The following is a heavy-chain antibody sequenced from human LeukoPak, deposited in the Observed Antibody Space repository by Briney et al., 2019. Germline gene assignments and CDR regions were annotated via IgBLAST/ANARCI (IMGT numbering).Heavy chain of an antibody. Sequence: KPSETLSLTCAVYGGSFSGYHWSWIRQPPGKGLEWIGEINHSGSTNYNPSLKSRVTISVDTSKNQFSLKLSSVTAADTAVYYCARGTRDFDYWGQGTLVTVSS. CDR2: INHSGST. CDR3: ARGTRDFDY. CDR1: GGSFSGYH. V-gene: IGHV4-34*01. J-gene: IGHJ4*02.